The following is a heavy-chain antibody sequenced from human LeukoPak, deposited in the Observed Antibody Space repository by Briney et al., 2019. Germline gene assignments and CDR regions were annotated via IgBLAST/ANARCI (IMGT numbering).Heavy chain of an antibody. J-gene: IGHJ4*02. D-gene: IGHD4-17*01. CDR3: ARGGGDHGDLANDY. Sequence: SETLSLTCSVSGGSISGYYWTWIRQPAGKGLEWIGRIYTSGSTNYNPSLKSRVTMSIDTSNNQFSLRVRSVTAADTAVYYCARGGGDHGDLANDYWGQGTLVTVSS. CDR2: IYTSGST. V-gene: IGHV4-4*07. CDR1: GGSISGYY.